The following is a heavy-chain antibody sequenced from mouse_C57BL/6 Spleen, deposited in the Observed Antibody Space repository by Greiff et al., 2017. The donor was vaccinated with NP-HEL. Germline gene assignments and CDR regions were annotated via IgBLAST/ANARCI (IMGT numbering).Heavy chain of an antibody. V-gene: IGHV1-55*01. Sequence: QVQLQQPGAELVKPGASVKMSCKASGYTFTSYWITWVKQRPGQGLEWIGDIYPGSGSTNYNEKFKSKATLTVDPSSSTAYMQLSSLTSEDSAVYYCARGGYYGRGPAWFAYWGQGTLVTVSA. CDR1: GYTFTSYW. J-gene: IGHJ3*01. CDR2: IYPGSGST. D-gene: IGHD1-1*01. CDR3: ARGGYYGRGPAWFAY.